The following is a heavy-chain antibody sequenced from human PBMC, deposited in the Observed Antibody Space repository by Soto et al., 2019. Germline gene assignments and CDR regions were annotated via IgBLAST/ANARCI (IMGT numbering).Heavy chain of an antibody. J-gene: IGHJ3*02. Sequence: QVQLQQWGAGLLKPSETLSLTCAVYGGSFSGYYWSWIRQPPGKGLEWIGEINHSGSTNYNPSLKSRVTISVDTSKNQFPLKLSSVTAADTAVYYCARGPYGDYEVGAFDIWGQGTMVTVSS. CDR2: INHSGST. D-gene: IGHD4-17*01. CDR1: GGSFSGYY. CDR3: ARGPYGDYEVGAFDI. V-gene: IGHV4-34*01.